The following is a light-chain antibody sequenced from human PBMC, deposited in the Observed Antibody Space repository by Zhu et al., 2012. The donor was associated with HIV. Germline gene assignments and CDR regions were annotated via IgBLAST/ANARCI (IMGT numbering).Light chain of an antibody. CDR3: HQYDDWPPGYT. CDR1: QSVSRN. V-gene: IGKV3-15*01. Sequence: EVVMTQSPATLSVSPGERATLSCRASQSVSRNLAWYQQKPGQAPRLLIYGASTRATGIPARFSGSGSETEFTLTISSMQSEDFAVYYCHQYDDWPPGYTFGQGTKLEIK. CDR2: GAS. J-gene: IGKJ2*01.